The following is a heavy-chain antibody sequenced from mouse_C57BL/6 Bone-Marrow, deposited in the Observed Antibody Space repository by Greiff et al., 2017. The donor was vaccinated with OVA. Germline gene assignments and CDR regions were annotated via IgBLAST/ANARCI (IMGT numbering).Heavy chain of an antibody. CDR2: INPSSGYT. CDR3: ARGGSYYAMDY. J-gene: IGHJ4*01. Sequence: QVHVKQSGAELARPGASVKMSCKASGYTFTSYTMHWVKQRPGQGLEWIGYINPSSGYTKYNQKFKDQATLTADKSSSTAYMQLSSLTSEDSAVYYCARGGSYYAMDYWGQGTSVTVSS. V-gene: IGHV1-4*01. CDR1: GYTFTSYT.